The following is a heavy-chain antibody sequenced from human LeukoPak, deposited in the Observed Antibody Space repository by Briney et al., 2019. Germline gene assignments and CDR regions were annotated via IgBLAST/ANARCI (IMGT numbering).Heavy chain of an antibody. CDR2: ISSSGSGGNT. CDR1: GVTLSSYA. D-gene: IGHD1-26*01. J-gene: IGHJ2*01. Sequence: GGFLRLSCAASGVTLSSYAMSWARQAPGKGLEWVSGISSSGSGGNTYYADSVKGRFTISRDSSKNTLFLHMNTLRAEDTAIYYCAKDRTVGASYRYFDLWGRGTLVTVSS. V-gene: IGHV3-23*01. CDR3: AKDRTVGASYRYFDL.